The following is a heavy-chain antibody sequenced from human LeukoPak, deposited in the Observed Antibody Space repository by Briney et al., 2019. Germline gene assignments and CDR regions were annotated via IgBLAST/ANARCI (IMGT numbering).Heavy chain of an antibody. CDR1: GYTFTSYG. D-gene: IGHD1-26*01. CDR3: ARVIVGATAVWFDP. V-gene: IGHV1-18*01. J-gene: IGHJ5*02. Sequence: ASVKVSCKASGYTFTSYGISWLRQAPGQGLEWMGWISAYNGNTNYAQKLQGRVTMTTDTSTSTAYMELRSLRSDDTAVYYCARVIVGATAVWFDPWGQGTLVTVSS. CDR2: ISAYNGNT.